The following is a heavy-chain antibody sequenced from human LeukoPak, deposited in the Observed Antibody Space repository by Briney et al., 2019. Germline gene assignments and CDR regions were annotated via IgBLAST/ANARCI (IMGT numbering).Heavy chain of an antibody. V-gene: IGHV3-23*01. D-gene: IGHD3-3*01. CDR2: ISASGGST. Sequence: GGSLRLSCAASEFTFNNYAMSWFRQAPGKGLEWVSVISASGGSTHYADSVKGRFTISRDNAKNTLYLQMNSLRPEDTAIYYCARSNDFWSGPLRNYYYYMDVWGKGTTVTVSS. CDR3: ARSNDFWSGPLRNYYYYMDV. J-gene: IGHJ6*03. CDR1: EFTFNNYA.